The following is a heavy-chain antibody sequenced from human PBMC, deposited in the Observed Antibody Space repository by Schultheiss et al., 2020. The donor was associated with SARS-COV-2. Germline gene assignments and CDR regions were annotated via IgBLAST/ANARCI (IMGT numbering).Heavy chain of an antibody. Sequence: GGSLRLSCAASGFTFSSYWMHWVRQAPGKGLVWVSRINSDGSSTSYADSVKGRFTISRDNSKNTLYLQMSSLRAEDTSYYKNYNLDVWGQGTTATVSS. CDR3: YNLDV. V-gene: IGHV3-74*01. J-gene: IGHJ6*02. CDR1: GFTFSSYW. CDR2: INSDGSST.